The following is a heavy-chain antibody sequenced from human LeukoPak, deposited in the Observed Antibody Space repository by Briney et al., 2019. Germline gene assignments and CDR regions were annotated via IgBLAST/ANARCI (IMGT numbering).Heavy chain of an antibody. CDR2: INHSGST. CDR3: ARGPPISVDTAMVLSRATNEGIDY. J-gene: IGHJ4*02. D-gene: IGHD5-18*01. V-gene: IGHV4-34*01. Sequence: SETLSLTCAVYGGSFSGYYWSWIRQPPGKGLEWIGEINHSGSTNYNPSLKSRVTISVDTSKNQFSPKLSSVTAADTAVYYCARGPPISVDTAMVLSRATNEGIDYWGQGTLVTVSS. CDR1: GGSFSGYY.